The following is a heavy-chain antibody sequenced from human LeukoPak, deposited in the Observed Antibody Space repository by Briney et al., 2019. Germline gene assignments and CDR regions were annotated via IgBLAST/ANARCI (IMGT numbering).Heavy chain of an antibody. V-gene: IGHV4-59*01. CDR1: GGSLSSYY. Sequence: SETLSLTCTVSGGSLSSYYWSWIRQPPGKGLEWIGYIYYSGSTNSNPSLKSRVTISVDTPKNQCSLKLSSVTAADTAVYYCARVTISGYSYGQRGGKCFDIWGQGTMVTVSS. CDR2: IYYSGST. J-gene: IGHJ3*02. CDR3: ARVTISGYSYGQRGGKCFDI. D-gene: IGHD5-18*01.